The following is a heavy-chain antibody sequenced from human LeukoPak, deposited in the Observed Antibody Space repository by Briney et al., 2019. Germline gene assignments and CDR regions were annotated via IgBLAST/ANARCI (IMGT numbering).Heavy chain of an antibody. CDR1: GGSISSYY. V-gene: IGHV4-59*01. D-gene: IGHD2-2*01. Sequence: SETLSLTCTVSGGSISSYYWSWNRQPPGKGLEWIGYIYYSGSTNYNPSLKSRVTISVDTSKNQFSLKLSSVTAADTAVYYCARGTYATSGAFDIWGQGTMVTVSS. J-gene: IGHJ3*02. CDR2: IYYSGST. CDR3: ARGTYATSGAFDI.